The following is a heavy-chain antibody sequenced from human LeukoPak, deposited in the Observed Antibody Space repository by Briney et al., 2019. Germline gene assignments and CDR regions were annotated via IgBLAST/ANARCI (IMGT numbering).Heavy chain of an antibody. CDR2: IYYSGST. Sequence: SETRSLTCTVSGGSISSSSYYWGWIRQPPGKGLEWIGSIYYSGSTYYNPSLKSRVTISVDTSKNQFSLKLSSVTAADTAVYYCARISSGWYGAFDYWGQGTLVTVSS. CDR1: GGSISSSSYY. V-gene: IGHV4-39*01. J-gene: IGHJ4*02. D-gene: IGHD6-19*01. CDR3: ARISSGWYGAFDY.